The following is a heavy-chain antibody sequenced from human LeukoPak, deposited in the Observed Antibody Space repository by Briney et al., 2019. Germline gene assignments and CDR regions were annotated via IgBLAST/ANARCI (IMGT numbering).Heavy chain of an antibody. J-gene: IGHJ4*02. CDR2: INPSGGST. CDR1: GYTFTSYY. V-gene: IGHV1-46*01. D-gene: IGHD3-16*01. Sequence: ASVKVSCKASGYTFTSYYMHWVRQAPGQGLEWMGIINPSGGSTSYAQKFQGRVTMTRDTSISTAYMGLSRLRSDDTAVYYCARGGESEYRYWGQGTLVTVSS. CDR3: ARGGESEYRY.